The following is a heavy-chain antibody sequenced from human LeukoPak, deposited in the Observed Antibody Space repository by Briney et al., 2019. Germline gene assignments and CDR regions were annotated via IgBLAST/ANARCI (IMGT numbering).Heavy chain of an antibody. Sequence: ASVKVSCKASGYTFTGYYMHWVRQAPGQGLEWMGRINPNSGGTNYAQKFQGRVTMTRDTSISTAYMELSRLRSDDTAVYYCARAGRDDFWSGYPFYYYYYMDVWGKGTTVTVSS. J-gene: IGHJ6*03. CDR2: INPNSGGT. D-gene: IGHD3-3*01. CDR1: GYTFTGYY. CDR3: ARAGRDDFWSGYPFYYYYYMDV. V-gene: IGHV1-2*06.